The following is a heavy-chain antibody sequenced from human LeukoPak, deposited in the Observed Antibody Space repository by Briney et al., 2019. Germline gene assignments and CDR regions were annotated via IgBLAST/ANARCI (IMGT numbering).Heavy chain of an antibody. Sequence: SQTLSLTCTVSGGSIGNGGYFWTWLRQYPGKGLEWIGYIYDSVTTYYNPSLKSRVAISLDRSKNQCSLNLTSVTAADRAVYYCARERSSGWYRFWGQGILVAVSS. CDR3: ARERSSGWYRF. V-gene: IGHV4-31*03. D-gene: IGHD6-19*01. CDR1: GGSIGNGGYF. J-gene: IGHJ4*02. CDR2: IYDSVTT.